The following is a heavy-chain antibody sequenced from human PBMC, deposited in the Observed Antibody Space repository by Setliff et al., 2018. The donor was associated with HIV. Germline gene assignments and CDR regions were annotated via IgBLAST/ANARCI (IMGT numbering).Heavy chain of an antibody. J-gene: IGHJ5*02. CDR3: ARRSDWFDP. CDR2: IYTSGNT. Sequence: SETLSLTCTVSGGSFSGYYWSWLRQPPGKGLEWIGCIYTSGNTNYDPSLKSRVTISVDTSKNQFSLKLASVTAADTAVYFCARRSDWFDPWGQGTLVTISS. V-gene: IGHV4-4*09. CDR1: GGSFSGYY.